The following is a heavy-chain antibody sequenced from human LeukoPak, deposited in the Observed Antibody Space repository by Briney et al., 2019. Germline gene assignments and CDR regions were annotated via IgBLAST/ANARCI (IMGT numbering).Heavy chain of an antibody. V-gene: IGHV4-34*01. J-gene: IGHJ4*02. D-gene: IGHD5-12*01. Sequence: SETLSLTCAVYGGSFSGYYWSWIRQPPGKGLEWIGSVYYSGSTYYNPSLKSRVSISVDTSKNHFSLKLSSVTAADTAVYFCARGYRVATSFDYWGQGTLVTVSS. CDR2: VYYSGST. CDR1: GGSFSGYY. CDR3: ARGYRVATSFDY.